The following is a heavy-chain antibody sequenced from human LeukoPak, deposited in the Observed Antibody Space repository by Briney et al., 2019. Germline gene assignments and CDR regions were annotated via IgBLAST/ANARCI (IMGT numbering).Heavy chain of an antibody. CDR3: APGNSGYDGGIDY. J-gene: IGHJ4*02. Sequence: GGSLRLSCAASGFTFSSYWMHWVRQAPGKGLVWVSRINSDGSSTSYADSVKGRFTISRDNAKNTLYLRMNSLRAEDTAVYYCAPGNSGYDGGIDYWGQGTLVTVSS. D-gene: IGHD5-12*01. CDR2: INSDGSST. V-gene: IGHV3-74*01. CDR1: GFTFSSYW.